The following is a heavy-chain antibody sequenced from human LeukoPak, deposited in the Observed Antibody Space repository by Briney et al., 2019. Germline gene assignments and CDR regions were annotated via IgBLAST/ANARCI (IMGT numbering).Heavy chain of an antibody. CDR3: ARGSYADYLRFDY. V-gene: IGHV4-59*01. CDR2: IYYSGST. Sequence: PSETLSLTCTVSGGSISSYYWSWIRQPPGKGLEWIGYIYYSGSTNYNPSLKSRVTISVDTSKNHFSLKLSSLTAADTAVYYCARGSYADYLRFDYWGQGTLVTVSS. CDR1: GGSISSYY. J-gene: IGHJ4*02. D-gene: IGHD4-17*01.